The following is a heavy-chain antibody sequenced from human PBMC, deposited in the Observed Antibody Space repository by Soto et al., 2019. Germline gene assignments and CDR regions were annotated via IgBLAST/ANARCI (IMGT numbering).Heavy chain of an antibody. CDR2: IDHTGRT. D-gene: IGHD7-27*01. J-gene: IGHJ5*01. CDR1: GGSFNPYH. V-gene: IGHV4-34*01. CDR3: ARSMNDHNHHHWGFDS. Sequence: SETLSLTCAVYGGSFNPYHWSFIRQPPGKRLEWIGEIDHTGRTNYNPSVKGRVTMSVDTSKNQFSLNLRSVTAADTAVYFCARSMNDHNHHHWGFDSWGQGTLVTISS.